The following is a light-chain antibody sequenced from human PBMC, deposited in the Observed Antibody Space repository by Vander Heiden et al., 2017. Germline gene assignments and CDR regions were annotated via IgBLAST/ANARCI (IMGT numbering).Light chain of an antibody. J-gene: IGLJ1*01. V-gene: IGLV1-44*01. CDR1: SSNIGSTT. Sequence: QSGLTQPPSASGTAGQRVTISCSGSSSNIGSTTVNVYQLVPGTAPKLLIHSSNQRPSGVPDRFSGSQSGTSASLAISGLQSEDEADYYCAAWDGSLATYLFGTGTEVSVL. CDR3: AAWDGSLATYL. CDR2: SSN.